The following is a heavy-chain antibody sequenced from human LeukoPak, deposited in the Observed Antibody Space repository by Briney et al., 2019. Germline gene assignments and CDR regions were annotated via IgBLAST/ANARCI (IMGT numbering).Heavy chain of an antibody. V-gene: IGHV1-45*02. Sequence: SVKLSCKASGYTFTYRYLHWVRQAPGQALGWVGCITPFNGNTNYAPRFQDTVTITRDRSMGTAYMELSSLKASDTATYYCARGGAYGDYGGWFDPWGQGSLVTVSS. CDR3: ARGGAYGDYGGWFDP. CDR1: GYTFTYRY. CDR2: ITPFNGNT. J-gene: IGHJ5*02. D-gene: IGHD4-17*01.